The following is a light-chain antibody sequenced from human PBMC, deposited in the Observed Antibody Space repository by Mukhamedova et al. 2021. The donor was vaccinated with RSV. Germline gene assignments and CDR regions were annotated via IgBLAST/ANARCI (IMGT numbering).Light chain of an antibody. CDR1: QTVSSSY. Sequence: ASQTVSSSYLAWYRQKPGQAPRLLIYSASSRATGIPDRFSGSGSGTDFTLTISRLEPEDFAVYYCQQYGSSPYTFGQGTKLEIK. CDR2: SAS. J-gene: IGKJ2*01. V-gene: IGKV3-20*01. CDR3: QQYGSSPYT.